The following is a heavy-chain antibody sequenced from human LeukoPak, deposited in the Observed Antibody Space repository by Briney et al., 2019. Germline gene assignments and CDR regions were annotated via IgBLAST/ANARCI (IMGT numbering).Heavy chain of an antibody. CDR1: GGTLSDHV. Sequence: ASVKVSCKASGGTLSDHVISWVRQAPGHGLEWMGGIIPLKGTSRLTQKLQDRATIGADESTNTVYMEVRSLRSEDTALYYCATYDVLTGFEYWGQGTLVIVSS. D-gene: IGHD3-9*01. J-gene: IGHJ4*02. V-gene: IGHV1-69*13. CDR3: ATYDVLTGFEY. CDR2: IIPLKGTS.